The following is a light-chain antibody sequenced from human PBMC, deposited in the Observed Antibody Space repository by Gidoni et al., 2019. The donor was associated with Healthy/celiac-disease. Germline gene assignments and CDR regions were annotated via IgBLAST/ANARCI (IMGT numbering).Light chain of an antibody. CDR3: QQSYSTPRT. CDR2: AAS. Sequence: DIQMTQSPSSLSASVGDRVTITCRASQSISNYLNWYQQKPGKAPKLLIYAASSLQSGVTSRFSGSGSGTDFTLTISSLQPEDFASYYCQQSYSTPRTFGGGTKVEIK. CDR1: QSISNY. V-gene: IGKV1-39*01. J-gene: IGKJ4*01.